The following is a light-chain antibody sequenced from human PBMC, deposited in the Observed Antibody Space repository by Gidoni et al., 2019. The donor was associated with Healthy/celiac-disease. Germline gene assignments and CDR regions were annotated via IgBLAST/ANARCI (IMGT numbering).Light chain of an antibody. Sequence: DIQMTQSPSTLSASVGDRVTITCRSSQSISSWLAWYQQKPGKAPKLLIYDASSLESGVPSRFSGSGSGTEFTLTISSLQPDDFATDYCQQYNSYSRYTFGQXTKLEIK. V-gene: IGKV1-5*01. CDR2: DAS. J-gene: IGKJ2*01. CDR3: QQYNSYSRYT. CDR1: QSISSW.